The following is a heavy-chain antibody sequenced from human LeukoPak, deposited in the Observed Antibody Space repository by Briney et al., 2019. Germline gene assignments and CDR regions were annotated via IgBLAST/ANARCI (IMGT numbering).Heavy chain of an antibody. J-gene: IGHJ4*02. CDR3: ASFGPSRYFDY. CDR1: GFTFSSYA. V-gene: IGHV3-30-3*01. CDR2: ISYDGSNK. Sequence: HPGGSLRLSCAASGFTFSSYAMHWVRQAPGKGLEWVAVISYDGSNKYYADSVKGRFTISRDNSKNTLYLQMNSLRAEDTAVYYCASFGPSRYFDYWGQGTLVTVSS. D-gene: IGHD3/OR15-3a*01.